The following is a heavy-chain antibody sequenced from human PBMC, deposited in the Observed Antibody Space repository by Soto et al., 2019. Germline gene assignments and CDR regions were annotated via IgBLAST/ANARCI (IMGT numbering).Heavy chain of an antibody. CDR1: GFTFSSYA. CDR2: ISGSGGST. Sequence: GGSLRLSCAASGFTFSSYAMSWVPQAPGKGLEWVSAISGSGGSTYYADSVKGRFTISRDNSKNTLYLQMNSLRAEDTAVYYCAKDKRWLPEGYYYYGMDVWGQGTTVTVSS. CDR3: AKDKRWLPEGYYYYGMDV. J-gene: IGHJ6*02. V-gene: IGHV3-23*01. D-gene: IGHD5-12*01.